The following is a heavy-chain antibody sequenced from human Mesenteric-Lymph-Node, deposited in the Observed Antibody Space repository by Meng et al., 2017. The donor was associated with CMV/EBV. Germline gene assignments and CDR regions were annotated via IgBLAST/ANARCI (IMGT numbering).Heavy chain of an antibody. CDR1: ESTFTSYA. Sequence: GGSLRLSCAASESTFTSYAMHWVRLAPGKGPEWVAAISYDGSNKYYADSVKGRFSISRDNSENTLYLQMNSLRAEDTALYYCARDVQLVAARRLDYWGQGTLVTVSS. CDR2: ISYDGSNK. D-gene: IGHD6-6*01. J-gene: IGHJ4*02. CDR3: ARDVQLVAARRLDY. V-gene: IGHV3-30-3*01.